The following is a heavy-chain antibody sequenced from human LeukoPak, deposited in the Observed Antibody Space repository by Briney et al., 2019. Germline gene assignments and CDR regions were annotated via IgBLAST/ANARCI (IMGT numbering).Heavy chain of an antibody. D-gene: IGHD6-13*01. J-gene: IGHJ4*02. CDR1: GGSISSGDYY. Sequence: SETLSLTCTVSGGSISSGDYYWSWIRQPPGKGLEWIGYIYYSGSTYYNPSLKSRVTISVDTSKNQFSLKLSSVTAADTAVYYCARGPHSGYSSSWYGDYWGQGTLVTVSS. CDR3: ARGPHSGYSSSWYGDY. V-gene: IGHV4-30-4*01. CDR2: IYYSGST.